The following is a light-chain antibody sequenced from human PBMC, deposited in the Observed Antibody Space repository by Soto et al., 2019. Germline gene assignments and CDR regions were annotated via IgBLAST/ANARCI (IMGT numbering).Light chain of an antibody. V-gene: IGKV1-27*01. Sequence: DIQMTQSPSSLSASVGDRVTITCRASQGISTYLAWYQQKPGKVPKLLSYAASTLQSGVPSRFSGSGSGTDFTLAITSLQPEAVAPCYCQKYNSAPYTFGQGTKLEIK. CDR1: QGISTY. CDR3: QKYNSAPYT. CDR2: AAS. J-gene: IGKJ2*01.